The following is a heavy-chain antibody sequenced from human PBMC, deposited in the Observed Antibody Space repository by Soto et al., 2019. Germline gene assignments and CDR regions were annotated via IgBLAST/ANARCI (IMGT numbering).Heavy chain of an antibody. Sequence: ASVKVSCKASGYTFSGYYMHWVRQAPGQGLEWMGWINPNSGGTNYARKFQGRVTMTRDTSISTAYMELSSLTSDDTAVYYCARDYVVFAIRKLSYGLDVWGQGTTVTVSS. CDR1: GYTFSGYY. V-gene: IGHV1-2*02. J-gene: IGHJ6*02. D-gene: IGHD2-21*01. CDR3: ARDYVVFAIRKLSYGLDV. CDR2: INPNSGGT.